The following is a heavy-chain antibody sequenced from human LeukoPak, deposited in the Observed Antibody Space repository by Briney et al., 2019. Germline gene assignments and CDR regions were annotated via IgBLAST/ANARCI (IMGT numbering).Heavy chain of an antibody. D-gene: IGHD6-13*01. CDR3: ARKVGSSWASFDY. V-gene: IGHV4-4*02. CDR2: IYHSGST. J-gene: IGHJ4*02. CDR1: GGSISSSNW. Sequence: SGTLSLTCAVSGGSISSSNWWSWVHQPPGKGLEWIGEIYHSGSTNYNPSLESRVTISVDKSKNQFSLKLSSVTAADTAVYYCARKVGSSWASFDYWGQGTLVTVSS.